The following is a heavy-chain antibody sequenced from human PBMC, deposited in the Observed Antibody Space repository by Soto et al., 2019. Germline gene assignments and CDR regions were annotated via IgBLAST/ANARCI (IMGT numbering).Heavy chain of an antibody. CDR2: INQDGSEK. CDR1: GFSFSTFW. V-gene: IGHV3-7*02. Sequence: GGSLRLSCVTSGFSFSTFWLNWVRQAPGRGLEWVANINQDGSEKYYVDSVKGRFTISRDNAQNSLYLQMNSLRVEDTAVYYCARVVVVIPPGYYYAMDFWGQGTTVTVSS. J-gene: IGHJ6*02. CDR3: ARVVVVIPPGYYYAMDF. D-gene: IGHD3-22*01.